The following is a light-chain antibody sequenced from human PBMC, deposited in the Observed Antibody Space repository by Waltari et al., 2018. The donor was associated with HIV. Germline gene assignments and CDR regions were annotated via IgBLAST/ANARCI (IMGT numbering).Light chain of an antibody. CDR2: DFS. Sequence: QPALTQPRSVSGSPGQSVPIPCTGTSSDVGVYNFVPRYQQHPGKAPKPMIYDFSKRPSGGPDRFSGSKSGNTASLTISGLRAEDEADYYCCSYAGSYPVVFGGGTKLTVL. CDR1: SSDVGVYNF. J-gene: IGLJ2*01. V-gene: IGLV2-11*01. CDR3: CSYAGSYPVV.